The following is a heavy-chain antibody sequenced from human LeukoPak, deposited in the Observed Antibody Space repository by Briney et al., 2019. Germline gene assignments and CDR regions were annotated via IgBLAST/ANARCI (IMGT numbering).Heavy chain of an antibody. CDR2: IYTSGST. D-gene: IGHD2-2*01. Sequence: SETLSLTCTVSGGSISSGSYYWSWIRQPAGKGLEWIGRIYTSGSTNYNPSLKSRVTISVDTSKNQFSLKLSSVTAADTAVYYCAREWGEDIVVVPAASLWGQGTLVTVSS. CDR3: AREWGEDIVVVPAASL. V-gene: IGHV4-61*02. J-gene: IGHJ4*02. CDR1: GGSISSGSYY.